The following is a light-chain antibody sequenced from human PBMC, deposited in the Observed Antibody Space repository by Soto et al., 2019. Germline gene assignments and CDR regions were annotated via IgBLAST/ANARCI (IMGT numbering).Light chain of an antibody. J-gene: IGKJ3*01. V-gene: IGKV3-11*01. Sequence: EIVLTQSPATLSLSPGERATLSCRASQRVSSYLAWYQQKPGQAPRLLIYDASNRATGIPARFSGSGSGTDFTLTSSSLEPEDLAVYYCQQRSNWITFGPGTKVDIK. CDR2: DAS. CDR3: QQRSNWIT. CDR1: QRVSSY.